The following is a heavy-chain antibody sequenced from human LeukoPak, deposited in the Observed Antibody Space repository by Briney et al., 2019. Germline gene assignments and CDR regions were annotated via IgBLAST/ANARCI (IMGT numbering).Heavy chain of an antibody. CDR2: ISYDGSNK. V-gene: IGHV3-30-3*01. J-gene: IGHJ4*02. Sequence: PGGSLRLSCAASGFTFSSYAMHWVRQAPGKGLEWVAVISYDGSNKYYADSVKGRFTISRDNSKNTLYLQMNSLRAEDTAVYYCARGGELRFLEWLLPFDYWGQGTLVTVSS. CDR3: ARGGELRFLEWLLPFDY. CDR1: GFTFSSYA. D-gene: IGHD3-3*01.